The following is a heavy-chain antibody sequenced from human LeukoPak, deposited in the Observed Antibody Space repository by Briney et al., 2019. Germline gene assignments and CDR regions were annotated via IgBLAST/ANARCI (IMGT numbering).Heavy chain of an antibody. CDR1: CNYLSSYH. J-gene: IGHJ4*02. V-gene: IGHV4-59*08. CDR3: ARRGPPWRNY. D-gene: IGHD3-16*01. Sequence: PSETLSLTRTVSCNYLSSYHWNWFRQPPGKGLEWIGYIYYSGTTNQNPSLNYNPSLKSRVTISADTSKNQFSLKLSSVTAARTGVVVCARRGPPWRNYWGLGTLVTVSS. CDR2: IYYSGTTNQNPSL.